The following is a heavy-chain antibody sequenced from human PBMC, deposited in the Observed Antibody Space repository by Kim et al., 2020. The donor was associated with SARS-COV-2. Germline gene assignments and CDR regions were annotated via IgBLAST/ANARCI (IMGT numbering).Heavy chain of an antibody. Sequence: SVKVSCKASGGTFSSYAISWVRQAPGQGLEWMGGIIPIFGTANYAQKFQGRVTITADESTSTAYMELSSLRSEDTAVYYCARGAPRGYSGYDYLVPFDYWGQGTLVTVSS. V-gene: IGHV1-69*13. CDR1: GGTFSSYA. CDR2: IIPIFGTA. D-gene: IGHD5-12*01. J-gene: IGHJ4*02. CDR3: ARGAPRGYSGYDYLVPFDY.